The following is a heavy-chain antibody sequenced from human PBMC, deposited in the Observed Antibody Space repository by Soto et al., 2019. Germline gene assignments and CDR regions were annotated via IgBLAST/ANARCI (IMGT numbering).Heavy chain of an antibody. CDR1: GFSFSDYG. Sequence: PGGSLRLSCAASGFSFSDYGMHWVRQAPGKGLEWMAVISYDGSNKFYADSVKGRFTISRDNSENTLYLQMNSLRLEDTAVYSCARHPGYCSGSSCYGYYTMDVWGQGTTVTVSS. D-gene: IGHD2-2*01. J-gene: IGHJ6*02. CDR2: ISYDGSNK. CDR3: ARHPGYCSGSSCYGYYTMDV. V-gene: IGHV3-30*03.